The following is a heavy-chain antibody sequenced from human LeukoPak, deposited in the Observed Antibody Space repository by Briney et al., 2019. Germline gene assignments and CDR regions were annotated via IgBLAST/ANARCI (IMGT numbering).Heavy chain of an antibody. Sequence: PSETLSLTCTVSGGSISSGDYYWRWIRQPPGKGLEWIGYIYYSGSTYYNPSLKSRVTISVDTSKNQFSLKLSSVTAADTAVYYCARAPSGATIPFDYWGQGTLVTVSS. CDR1: GGSISSGDYY. J-gene: IGHJ4*02. V-gene: IGHV4-30-4*08. CDR3: ARAPSGATIPFDY. CDR2: IYYSGST. D-gene: IGHD5-24*01.